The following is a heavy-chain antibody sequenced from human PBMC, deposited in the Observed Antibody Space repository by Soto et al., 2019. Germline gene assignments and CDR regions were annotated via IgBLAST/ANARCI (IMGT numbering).Heavy chain of an antibody. CDR1: GFTFSSYG. CDR3: ARDDRPGYFDY. V-gene: IGHV3-33*01. CDR2: IWYDGSNK. J-gene: IGHJ4*02. Sequence: GGSLRLSCAASGFTFSSYGMHWVRQAPGKGLEWVAVIWYDGSNKYYADSVKGRFTISRDNSKNTLYLQMNSLRAEDTAVYYCARDDRPGYFDYWGQGTLVTVSS.